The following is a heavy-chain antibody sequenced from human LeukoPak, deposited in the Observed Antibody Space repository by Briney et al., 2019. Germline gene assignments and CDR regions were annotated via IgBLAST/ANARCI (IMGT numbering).Heavy chain of an antibody. CDR1: GDSISNNYW. CDR2: IYRSGST. J-gene: IGHJ3*02. Sequence: PSETLSLTCAVSGDSISNNYWWRWVRPFPGEGVEGIGEIYRSGSTNYNPSLKSRVTISMDKSKNQFSLNLMSVTAADTAVYYCGRHDYGDSSAAFDIWGQGTMVIVSS. CDR3: GRHDYGDSSAAFDI. V-gene: IGHV4-4*02. D-gene: IGHD4-17*01.